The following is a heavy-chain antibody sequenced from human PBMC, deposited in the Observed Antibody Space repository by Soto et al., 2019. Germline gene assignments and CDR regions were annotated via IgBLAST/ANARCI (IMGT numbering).Heavy chain of an antibody. J-gene: IGHJ4*01. CDR2: ISAYSGNT. D-gene: IGHD4-17*01. CDR1: GYTFTYYE. V-gene: IGHV1-18*04. Sequence: QVHLMQSGAEVKKPGASVKVSCKASGYTFTYYEITWVRQAPGQGLEWMGWISAYSGNTNYAQKLQGRLTMTTDTSKNTAYMELRSLRSDDTAVYYCASVVKAGDYGDYGRYYFDYWGHGTLVTVSS. CDR3: ASVVKAGDYGDYGRYYFDY.